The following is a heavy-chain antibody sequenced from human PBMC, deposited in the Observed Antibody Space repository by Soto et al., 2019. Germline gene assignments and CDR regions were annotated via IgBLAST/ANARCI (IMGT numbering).Heavy chain of an antibody. CDR1: GFSIRTSGVG. V-gene: IGHV2-5*02. D-gene: IGHD3-10*01. Sequence: QITLKESGPTLVKPTQTLTLTCALSGFSIRTSGVGVGWIRQPPGKALEWLALIYWDDNKRYSPSLKSRLTITKDTSKNQAVLTMTNMDPADTATYYCAHTFSMVRREAFDMWGQGTMVTVSS. J-gene: IGHJ3*02. CDR3: AHTFSMVRREAFDM. CDR2: IYWDDNK.